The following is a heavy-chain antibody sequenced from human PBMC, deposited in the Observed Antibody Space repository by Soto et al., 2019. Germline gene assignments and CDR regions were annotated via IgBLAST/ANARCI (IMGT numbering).Heavy chain of an antibody. Sequence: QLQLQESGPGLVKPSETLSLTCTVSGGSISSSSYYWGWIRQPPGKGLEWIGSIYYSGSTYYNPSLKSRVTISVATSKNQFSRKLSSVTAADTAVYYCARTYYDFWRGWFDPWGQGTLVTVSS. CDR3: ARTYYDFWRGWFDP. CDR2: IYYSGST. V-gene: IGHV4-39*01. D-gene: IGHD3-3*01. CDR1: GGSISSSSYY. J-gene: IGHJ5*02.